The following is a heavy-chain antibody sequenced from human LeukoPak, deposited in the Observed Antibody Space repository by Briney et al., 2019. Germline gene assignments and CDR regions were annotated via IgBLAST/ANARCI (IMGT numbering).Heavy chain of an antibody. D-gene: IGHD6-6*01. V-gene: IGHV1-2*04. CDR1: GYTFTGYY. J-gene: IGHJ6*03. CDR2: INPNSGGT. Sequence: WASVKVSCKASGYTFTGYYMHWVRQAPGQGLEWMGWINPNSGGTNYAQKFQGWVTMTRDTSISTAYMELSRLRSDDTAVYYCARVLPSTQAEYSSPYYYYYYMDVWGKGTTVTVSS. CDR3: ARVLPSTQAEYSSPYYYYYYMDV.